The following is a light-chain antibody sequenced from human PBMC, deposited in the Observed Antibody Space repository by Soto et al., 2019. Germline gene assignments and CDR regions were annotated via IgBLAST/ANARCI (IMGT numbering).Light chain of an antibody. CDR1: TGAVTSGYF. CDR3: QVYDDGAVV. J-gene: IGLJ2*01. CDR2: STT. V-gene: IGLV7-43*01. Sequence: QTVVTQEPSLTVSPGGTVTLTCASSTGAVTSGYFPNWFQQKPGQAPRALIYSTTNKHFWTPARFSGSLLGGKAALTLSGAQPEDEADYYCQVYDDGAVVFGGGTKLTVL.